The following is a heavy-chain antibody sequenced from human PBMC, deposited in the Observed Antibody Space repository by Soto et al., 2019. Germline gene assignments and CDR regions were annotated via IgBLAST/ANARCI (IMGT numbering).Heavy chain of an antibody. J-gene: IGHJ4*02. CDR2: IIPILGIA. Sequence: QVQLVQSGAEVKKPGSSVKVACKASGGTFSSYTISWVRQAPGQGLEWMGRIIPILGIANYAQKFQGRVTITADKSMSTAYMELSSLRSEDTAVYYCARDSATPFDYWGQGTLVTVSS. V-gene: IGHV1-69*08. CDR1: GGTFSSYT. D-gene: IGHD2-15*01. CDR3: ARDSATPFDY.